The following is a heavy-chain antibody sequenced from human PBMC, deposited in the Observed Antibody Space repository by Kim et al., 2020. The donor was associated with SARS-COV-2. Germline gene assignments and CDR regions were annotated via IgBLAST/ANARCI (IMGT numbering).Heavy chain of an antibody. Sequence: ASVKVSCKASGYSFTGYYIDWVRQAPGQGLEWMGRINPNSGDTNYAQKFQGRVSMTRDTSISTAYMELSSLRSDDTAVYYCARDRRYRSALYWFDPWGQGTLVTVPS. D-gene: IGHD6-25*01. V-gene: IGHV1-2*06. CDR3: ARDRRYRSALYWFDP. CDR2: INPNSGDT. CDR1: GYSFTGYY. J-gene: IGHJ5*02.